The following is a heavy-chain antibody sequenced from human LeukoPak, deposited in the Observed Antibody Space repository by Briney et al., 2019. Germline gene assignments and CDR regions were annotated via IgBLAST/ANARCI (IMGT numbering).Heavy chain of an antibody. CDR3: ARELPREVTLDY. V-gene: IGHV3-74*01. CDR1: GFTFISYG. CDR2: INNGGVST. D-gene: IGHD2-21*02. Sequence: GGSLRLSCAASGFTFISYGMQWVRQAPGKGLVWVSRINNGGVSTSYAGSVRGRFTVSRDNGKNTLYLQMNSLRAEDTGVYYCARELPREVTLDYWGQGTLVTVSS. J-gene: IGHJ4*02.